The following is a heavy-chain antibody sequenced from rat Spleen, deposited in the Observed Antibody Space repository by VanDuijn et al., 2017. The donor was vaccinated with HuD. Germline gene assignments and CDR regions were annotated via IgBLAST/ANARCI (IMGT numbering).Heavy chain of an antibody. Sequence: EVQLVESGGGLVQPGRSLKLSCAASGFTFSDYAMAWVRQAPKKGLEWVATISNAGSITYYPDSVKGRFTISRDNARSILYLQMNSLRSEDTAIYYCTRPDYPCRKGYVMDAWGQVASVTVSS. J-gene: IGHJ4*01. CDR1: GFTFSDYA. D-gene: IGHD1-4*01. CDR3: TRPDYPCRKGYVMDA. CDR2: ISNAGSIT. V-gene: IGHV5-17*01.